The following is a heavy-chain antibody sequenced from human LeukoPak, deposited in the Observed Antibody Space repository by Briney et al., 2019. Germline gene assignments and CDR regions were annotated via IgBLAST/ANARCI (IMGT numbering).Heavy chain of an antibody. CDR3: ARMGRQLADY. Sequence: KTSETLSLTCTVSDGSISGFYWSWIRQPPGKGLEWIGYIHYRGSPSYNPALKSRATISVDTSKSQFSLKLNSVTAADTAVYYCARMGRQLADYWGQGTLVTVST. D-gene: IGHD6-13*01. J-gene: IGHJ4*02. CDR1: DGSISGFY. CDR2: IHYRGSP. V-gene: IGHV4-59*01.